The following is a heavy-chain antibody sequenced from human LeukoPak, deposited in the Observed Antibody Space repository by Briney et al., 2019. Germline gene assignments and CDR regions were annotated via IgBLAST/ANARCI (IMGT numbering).Heavy chain of an antibody. V-gene: IGHV3-9*01. CDR2: ISWNSGSI. CDR3: AKSGYSTEFDY. CDR1: GFTFDDYA. J-gene: IGHJ4*02. Sequence: GGSLRLSCAASGFTFDDYAMHWVRQAPGKGLEWVSGISWNSGSIGYADSVKGRFTISRDNAKNSLYLQMNSLRAEDTALYYCAKSGYSTEFDYWGQGPLVTVSS. D-gene: IGHD5-18*01.